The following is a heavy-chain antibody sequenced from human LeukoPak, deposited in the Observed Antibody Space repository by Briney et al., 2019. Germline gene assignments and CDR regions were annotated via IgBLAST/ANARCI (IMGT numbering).Heavy chain of an antibody. CDR3: TKSTVRRWLQSITDY. V-gene: IGHV3-43*02. J-gene: IGHJ4*02. D-gene: IGHD5-24*01. CDR2: ISGDGGTR. CDR1: GFTFDDYA. Sequence: PGGSLRLSCAASGFTFDDYAMHWVRQPPGKGLEWVSLISGDGGTRYYADSVKGRFTISRDNNKKSLYLQMNSLTTEDTALYYCTKSTVRRWLQSITDYWGQGTLVTVSS.